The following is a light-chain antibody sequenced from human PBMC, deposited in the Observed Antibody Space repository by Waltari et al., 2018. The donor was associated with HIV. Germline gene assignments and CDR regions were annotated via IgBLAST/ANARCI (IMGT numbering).Light chain of an antibody. CDR2: EDS. J-gene: IGLJ2*01. Sequence: SYELTQPPSVSVYPGQPARIPCSGDALPTTSVYWYQQKSGEAPLLVIYEDSKRPSGIPDRVSGFSSGTMATLTISGAHVDDEADYYCSSADANGLIFGGGTKLTVL. V-gene: IGLV3-10*01. CDR1: ALPTTS. CDR3: SSADANGLI.